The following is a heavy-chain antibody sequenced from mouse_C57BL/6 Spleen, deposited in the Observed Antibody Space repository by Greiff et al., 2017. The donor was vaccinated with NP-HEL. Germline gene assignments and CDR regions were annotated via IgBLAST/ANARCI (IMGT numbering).Heavy chain of an antibody. CDR3: ARSSSTVNWYFDV. Sequence: VQLQQSGAELARPGASVKLSCKASGYTFTSYGISWVKQRTGQGLEWIGEIYPRSGNTYYNEKFKGKATLTADKSSSTAYMELRSLTSEDSAVYFCARSSSTVNWYFDVWGTGTTVTVSS. D-gene: IGHD1-1*01. CDR1: GYTFTSYG. J-gene: IGHJ1*03. V-gene: IGHV1-81*01. CDR2: IYPRSGNT.